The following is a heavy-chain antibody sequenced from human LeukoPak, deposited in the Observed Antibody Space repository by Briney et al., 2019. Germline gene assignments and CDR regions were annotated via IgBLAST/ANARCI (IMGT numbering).Heavy chain of an antibody. CDR2: IVHSGRT. V-gene: IGHV4-34*01. J-gene: IGHJ6*04. CDR1: GGSFSGYY. Sequence: PETLSLTCAVYGGSFSGYYWGWIRHPPGGGREWIAEIVHSGRTHYNPSLKSRVIISVGMYQQQVSLRLNSLTAADTAVYYCARGYTYYGSGSPPGDVWGNGTSVIVSS. CDR3: ARGYTYYGSGSPPGDV. D-gene: IGHD3-10*01.